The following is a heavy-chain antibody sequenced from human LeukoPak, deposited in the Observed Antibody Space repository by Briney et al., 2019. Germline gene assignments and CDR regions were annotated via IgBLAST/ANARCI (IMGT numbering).Heavy chain of an antibody. Sequence: GGSLRLSCAASGSTFSSYDIHWVRHATGKGLEWVSGIGTAGEIYYPGSVKGRFTISRDNAKNSLYLQLNSLRAEDTAVYYCARDPYSGSYSDYYYYYMDVWGKGTTVTVSS. J-gene: IGHJ6*03. CDR1: GSTFSSYD. CDR3: ARDPYSGSYSDYYYYYMDV. CDR2: IGTAGEI. D-gene: IGHD1-26*01. V-gene: IGHV3-13*01.